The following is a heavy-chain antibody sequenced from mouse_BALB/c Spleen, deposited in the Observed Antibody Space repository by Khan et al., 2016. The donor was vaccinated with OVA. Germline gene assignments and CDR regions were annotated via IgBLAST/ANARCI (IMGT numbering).Heavy chain of an antibody. Sequence: QVQLKESGAELVKPGASVKMSCKASGYTFTTYWMHWVKQRPGQGLEWIGYINPTSGYTDYNEKFKDKATLSADKSSSTAYMQLSSLTSEASAVFYCTRDRIDYWGQGTTLTVSS. CDR2: INPTSGYT. V-gene: IGHV1-7*01. CDR3: TRDRIDY. CDR1: GYTFTTYW. J-gene: IGHJ2*01.